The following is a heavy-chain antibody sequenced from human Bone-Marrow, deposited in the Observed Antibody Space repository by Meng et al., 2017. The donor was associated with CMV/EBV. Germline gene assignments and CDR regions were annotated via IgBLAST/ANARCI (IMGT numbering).Heavy chain of an antibody. J-gene: IGHJ5*02. CDR1: GYTFTGYY. V-gene: IGHV1-2*02. CDR3: ATELRGCSSTSCYTSVWVDP. D-gene: IGHD2-2*02. Sequence: ASVKVSCKASGYTFTGYYMHWVRQAPGQGLEWMGWIKPNSGGTNYAQKFQGRVTMTRDTSISTAYMELSRLRSDDTAVYYCATELRGCSSTSCYTSVWVDPWGQGTLVTVSS. CDR2: IKPNSGGT.